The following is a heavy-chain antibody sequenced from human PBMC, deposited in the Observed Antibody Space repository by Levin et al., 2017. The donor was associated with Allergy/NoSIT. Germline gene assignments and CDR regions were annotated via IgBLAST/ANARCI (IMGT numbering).Heavy chain of an antibody. CDR1: GDSVRGDSLY. CDR3: ARDILWVGELLHDS. Sequence: SQTLSLPCTVSGDSVRGDSLYWSWIRQPPGKRLEWIGYISHSGYSNYNPSLWSRVTISLDTSKNQVSLTMTSITAADTAVYYCARDILWVGELLHDSWGQGTLVSVSS. D-gene: IGHD3-10*01. J-gene: IGHJ4*02. CDR2: ISHSGYS. V-gene: IGHV4-61*01.